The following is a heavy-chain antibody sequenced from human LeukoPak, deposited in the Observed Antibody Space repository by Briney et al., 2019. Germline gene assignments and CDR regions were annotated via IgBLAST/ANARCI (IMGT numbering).Heavy chain of an antibody. Sequence: SETLSLTCAVYGGSFSGYYWSWIRQPPGKGLEWIGEINHSGSTNYNPSLKSRVTISVDTSKNQFSLKLSSVTAADTAVYYCAIRYYDSSGYYRPYYFDYWGQGTLATVSS. J-gene: IGHJ4*02. D-gene: IGHD3-22*01. CDR1: GGSFSGYY. V-gene: IGHV4-34*01. CDR3: AIRYYDSSGYYRPYYFDY. CDR2: INHSGST.